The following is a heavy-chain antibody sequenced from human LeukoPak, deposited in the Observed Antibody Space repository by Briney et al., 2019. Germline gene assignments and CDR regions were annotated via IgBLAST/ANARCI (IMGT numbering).Heavy chain of an antibody. D-gene: IGHD3-22*01. V-gene: IGHV1-8*03. J-gene: IGHJ4*02. Sequence: ASVKVSCKAPGYTFTSYDINWVRQATGQGPEWMGWMNPNSGNTGYAQKFQGRVTITRNTSISTAYMELSSLRSEDTAVYYCARGSSPSTWFLRSFHDFDYWGQGTLVTVSS. CDR3: ARGSSPSTWFLRSFHDFDY. CDR2: MNPNSGNT. CDR1: GYTFTSYD.